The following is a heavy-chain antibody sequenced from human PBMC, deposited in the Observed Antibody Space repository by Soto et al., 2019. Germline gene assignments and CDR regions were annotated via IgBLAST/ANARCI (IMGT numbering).Heavy chain of an antibody. Sequence: GASVKVSCKASGYTFTSYYMHWVRQAPGQGLEWMGIINPSGGSTSYAQKFQGRVTMTRDTSTSTVYMELSSLRSEDTAVYYCARDHIVATIPALAKHIAAAGTYNYWGQGTLVTVSS. CDR1: GYTFTSYY. V-gene: IGHV1-46*03. CDR3: ARDHIVATIPALAKHIAAAGTYNY. J-gene: IGHJ4*02. CDR2: INPSGGST. D-gene: IGHD6-13*01.